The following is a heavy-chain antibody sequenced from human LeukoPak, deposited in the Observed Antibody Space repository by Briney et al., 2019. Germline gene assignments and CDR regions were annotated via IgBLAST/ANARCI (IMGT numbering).Heavy chain of an antibody. Sequence: ASVKVSCTASGYCFTAFYIHWVRQAPGQGLEWMGWIHPRKGDTQYAQKFQDRVTMTRDTSTRTAYMDLSSLGSDDTAVYYCARDGDYGTGSYYRGCYDCWGQGILVTVSS. CDR1: GYCFTAFY. V-gene: IGHV1-2*02. D-gene: IGHD3-10*01. J-gene: IGHJ4*02. CDR2: IHPRKGDT. CDR3: ARDGDYGTGSYYRGCYDC.